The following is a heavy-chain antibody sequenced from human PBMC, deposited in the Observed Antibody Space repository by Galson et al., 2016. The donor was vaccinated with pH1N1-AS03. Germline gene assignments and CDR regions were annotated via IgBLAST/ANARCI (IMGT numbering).Heavy chain of an antibody. CDR2: IIVLVGIT. J-gene: IGHJ5*01. Sequence: SVKVSCKASGDTFSSYTINWVRQAPGQGPEWMGGIIVLVGITNYAHKFQGRVTITADDSTSTAYMELASLTSEDTAVYYCARGGVPGGYIDSWGQGTLVTVSS. CDR1: GDTFSSYT. D-gene: IGHD1-1*01. V-gene: IGHV1-69*10. CDR3: ARGGVPGGYIDS.